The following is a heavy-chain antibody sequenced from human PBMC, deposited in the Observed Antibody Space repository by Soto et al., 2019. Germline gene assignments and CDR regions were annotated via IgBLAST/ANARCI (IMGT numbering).Heavy chain of an antibody. J-gene: IGHJ6*02. V-gene: IGHV1-2*02. CDR3: ARDLIVDGPDHYAMDL. CDR1: GYSLRGNY. CDR2: INPNSSGT. Sequence: ASVKVSCKASGYSLRGNYIHWVRQTPGQGLEWMGWINPNSSGTVYAQKFQGRVTMTRDTSLTTVYMQLNRLTSDDSAVYYSARDLIVDGPDHYAMDLWGQGTTVTVSS. D-gene: IGHD3-22*01.